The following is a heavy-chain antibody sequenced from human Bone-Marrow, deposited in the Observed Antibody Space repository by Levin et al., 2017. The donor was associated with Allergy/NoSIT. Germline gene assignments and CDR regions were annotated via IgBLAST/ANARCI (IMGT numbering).Heavy chain of an antibody. CDR2: ISDTGTSM. CDR3: ARDYCSGGSCSDSY. CDR1: GFSFSLYH. Sequence: PGGSLRLSCAASGFSFSLYHMTWIRQAPGKGLEWISSISDTGTSMYYIDSLKGRFTISRDNVKKSVYLQMNSLRADDTAVYYCARDYCSGGSCSDSYWGQGTLVTVSS. V-gene: IGHV3-11*01. D-gene: IGHD2-15*01. J-gene: IGHJ4*02.